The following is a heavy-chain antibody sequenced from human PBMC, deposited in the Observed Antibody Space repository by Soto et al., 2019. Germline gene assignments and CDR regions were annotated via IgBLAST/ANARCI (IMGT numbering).Heavy chain of an antibody. D-gene: IGHD2-2*01. CDR2: IYHTGKT. Sequence: PSETLSLTCTVSGDAIYIGGYYWTWIRQHPGKGLEWIGYIYHTGKTYYNPSLESRVTMSVDTSKNQFSLKLASVTAADTAVYYCAREASVLIPAAQPSRFDSWGQGTLVTVSS. J-gene: IGHJ4*02. CDR1: GDAIYIGGYY. CDR3: AREASVLIPAAQPSRFDS. V-gene: IGHV4-31*03.